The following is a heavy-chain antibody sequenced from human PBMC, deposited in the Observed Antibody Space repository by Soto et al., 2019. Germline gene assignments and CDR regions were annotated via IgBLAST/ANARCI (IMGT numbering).Heavy chain of an antibody. D-gene: IGHD6-6*01. CDR2: MNPNSGNT. Sequence: QVQLVQSGAEVKKPGASVKVSCKASGYTFTSYDINWVRQATGQGLEWMGWMNPNSGNTGYAQKFQGRVTMTRNTSISTAYMELSSLRSEDTAVYYCARVRPSYSSSSLGYYYYMDVWGKGTTVTVSS. V-gene: IGHV1-8*01. CDR3: ARVRPSYSSSSLGYYYYMDV. CDR1: GYTFTSYD. J-gene: IGHJ6*03.